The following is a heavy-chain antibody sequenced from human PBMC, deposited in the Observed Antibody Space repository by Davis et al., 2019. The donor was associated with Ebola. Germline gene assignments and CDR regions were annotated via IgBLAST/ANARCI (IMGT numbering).Heavy chain of an antibody. CDR2: VYYSGST. J-gene: IGHJ4*02. CDR1: GCSISSSGYY. V-gene: IGHV4-39*01. CDR3: AIQGVGTTLDY. Sequence: MPSETLSLTCTVSGCSISSSGYYWGWIRQPPGKGLEWIGSVYYSGSTYYNPSLKSRVTMSVDTSKNQFSLKLSSVTAADTAVYYCAIQGVGTTLDYWGQGTLVTVSS. D-gene: IGHD1-26*01.